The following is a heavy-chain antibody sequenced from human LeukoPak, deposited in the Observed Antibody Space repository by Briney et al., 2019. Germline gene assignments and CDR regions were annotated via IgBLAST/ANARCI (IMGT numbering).Heavy chain of an antibody. CDR3: AKDDSMTLDHFDY. Sequence: TGGSLRPSCVASGFTFKNCAMSWVRQAPGKGLEWVSGINYSGGHKYYADSVKGRFTISRDSSKNTLSLQMSSLTTEDTAVYYCAKDDSMTLDHFDYWGQGALVTVSS. J-gene: IGHJ4*02. CDR2: INYSGGHK. V-gene: IGHV3-23*01. D-gene: IGHD4-11*01. CDR1: GFTFKNCA.